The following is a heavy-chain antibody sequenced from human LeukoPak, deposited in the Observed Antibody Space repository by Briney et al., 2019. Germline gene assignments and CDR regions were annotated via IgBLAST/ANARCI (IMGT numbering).Heavy chain of an antibody. CDR3: GRDTGYDSSGNDY. D-gene: IGHD3-22*01. J-gene: IGHJ4*02. V-gene: IGHV1-69*04. CDR1: GGTFSSYA. Sequence: SVKVSCKASGGTFSSYAISWVRQAPGQGLEWMGRIIPIFGIANYAQKFQGRVTITADKSTSTAYMELSSLRSEDTAVYYCGRDTGYDSSGNDYWGQGTLVTVSS. CDR2: IIPIFGIA.